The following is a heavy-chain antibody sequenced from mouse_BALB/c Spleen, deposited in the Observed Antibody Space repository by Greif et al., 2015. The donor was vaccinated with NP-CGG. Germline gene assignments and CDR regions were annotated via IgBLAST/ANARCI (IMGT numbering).Heavy chain of an antibody. CDR3: ARHPGLGGVQYYFDY. CDR2: ISSGGSYT. CDR1: GFTFSSYA. D-gene: IGHD2-10*02. V-gene: IGHV5-9-3*01. J-gene: IGHJ2*01. Sequence: EVKLVESGGGLVKPGGSLKLSCAASGFTFSSYAMSWVRQTPEKRLEWVATISSGGSYTYYPDSVKGRFTISRDNAKNTLYLQMSSLRSEDTAMYYCARHPGLGGVQYYFDYWGQGTTLTVSS.